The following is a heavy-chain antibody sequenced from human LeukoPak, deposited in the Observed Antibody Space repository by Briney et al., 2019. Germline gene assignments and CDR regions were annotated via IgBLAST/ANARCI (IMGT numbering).Heavy chain of an antibody. CDR2: ISYDGSNK. CDR1: GFTFSSYG. J-gene: IGHJ6*02. D-gene: IGHD2-21*02. Sequence: PGGSLRLSCAASGFTFSSYGMHWVRQAPGKGLEWVAVISYDGSNKYYADSVKGRFTISRDNSKNTLYLQMNSLRAEDAAVYYCAKDLAYCGGDCYLRRWANYYYGMDVWGQGTMVTVSS. CDR3: AKDLAYCGGDCYLRRWANYYYGMDV. V-gene: IGHV3-30*18.